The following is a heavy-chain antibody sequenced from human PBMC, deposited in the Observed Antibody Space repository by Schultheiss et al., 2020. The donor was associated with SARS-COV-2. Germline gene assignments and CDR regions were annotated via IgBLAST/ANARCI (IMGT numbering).Heavy chain of an antibody. CDR2: IWYDGSNK. CDR3: AILAAAGFYYYYGMDV. CDR1: GFTFSSYG. V-gene: IGHV3-33*08. Sequence: GGSLRLSCAASGFTFSSYGMHWVRQAPGKGLEWVAVIWYDGSNKYYADSVKGRFTIYRDNSKNTLYLQMNSLRAEDTAVYYCAILAAAGFYYYYGMDVWGQGTTVTVSS. J-gene: IGHJ6*02. D-gene: IGHD6-13*01.